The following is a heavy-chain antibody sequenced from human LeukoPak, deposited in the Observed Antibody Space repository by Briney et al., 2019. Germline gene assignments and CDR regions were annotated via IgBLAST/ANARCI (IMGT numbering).Heavy chain of an antibody. V-gene: IGHV4-38-2*01. CDR3: ARKNPLYCSGGSCYYLNAFDI. CDR1: GYSISSGYY. D-gene: IGHD2-15*01. CDR2: IYHSGST. J-gene: IGHJ3*02. Sequence: PSETLSLTCAVSGYSISSGYYWGWIRQPPGKGLEWIGSIYHSGSTYYNPSLKSRVTISVDTSKNQFSLKLSSVTAADTAVYYCARKNPLYCSGGSCYYLNAFDIWGQGTMITVSS.